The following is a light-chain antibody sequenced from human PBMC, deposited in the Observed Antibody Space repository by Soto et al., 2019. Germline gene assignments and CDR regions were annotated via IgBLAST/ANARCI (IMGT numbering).Light chain of an antibody. CDR1: QSISSY. CDR3: QPRSNWPPIT. CDR2: DAS. J-gene: IGKJ5*01. V-gene: IGKV3-11*01. Sequence: EIVLTQSPATLSLSPGERATLSCRASQSISSYLAWYQQKPGQAPRLLIYDASNRATGIPATFGGSGTGTDFTLTISGQEPENCAVYYCQPRSNWPPITFGQGTRLEIK.